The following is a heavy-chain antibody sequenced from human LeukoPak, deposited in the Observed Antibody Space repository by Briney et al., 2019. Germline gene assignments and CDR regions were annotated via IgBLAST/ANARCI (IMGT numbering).Heavy chain of an antibody. D-gene: IGHD2-21*02. Sequence: GGSPRLSCAASGFTFSSYSMNWVRQAPGKGLEWVSSISSSSSYIYYADSVKGRFTISRDNAKNSLYLQMNSLRAEDTAVYYCARELVVVTPTSSAFDIWGQGTMVTVSS. CDR3: ARELVVVTPTSSAFDI. CDR1: GFTFSSYS. CDR2: ISSSSSYI. J-gene: IGHJ3*02. V-gene: IGHV3-21*01.